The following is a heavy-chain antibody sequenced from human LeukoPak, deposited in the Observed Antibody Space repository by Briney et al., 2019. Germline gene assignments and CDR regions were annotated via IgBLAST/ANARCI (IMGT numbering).Heavy chain of an antibody. D-gene: IGHD6-25*01. CDR2: ISSSSSYI. CDR1: GFTFSSYS. J-gene: IGHJ4*02. Sequence: GGSLRLSSAASGFTFSSYSMNWVRQAPGKGLEWVSSISSSSSYIYYADSVKGRFTISRDNAKNSLYLQMNSLRAEDTAVYYCARVPSGGIDYWGQGTLVTVSS. CDR3: ARVPSGGIDY. V-gene: IGHV3-21*01.